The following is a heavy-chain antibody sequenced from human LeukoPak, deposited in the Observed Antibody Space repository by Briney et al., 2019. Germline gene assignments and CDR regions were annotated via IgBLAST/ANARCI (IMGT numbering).Heavy chain of an antibody. J-gene: IGHJ4*02. V-gene: IGHV3-64*04. Sequence: GGSLRLSCSASGFTFSNSAMHWVRQVPGKGLDYLSAIGPTGGTTFYADSVKGRFIVSRDNSKNMVFLQMNSLGPEDTAVYYCARDLPTGTYRAYFDSWGQGTLVTVSS. CDR2: IGPTGGTT. CDR1: GFTFSNSA. D-gene: IGHD1-26*01. CDR3: ARDLPTGTYRAYFDS.